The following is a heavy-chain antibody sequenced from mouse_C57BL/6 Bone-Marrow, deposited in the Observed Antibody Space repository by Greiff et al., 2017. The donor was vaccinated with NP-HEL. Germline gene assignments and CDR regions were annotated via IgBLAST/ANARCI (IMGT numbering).Heavy chain of an antibody. Sequence: QVQLQQPGAELVMPGASVKLSCKASGYTFTSYWMHWVKQRPGQGLEWIGEIDPSDSYTNYNQKFKGKSPLTVDNSSSTAYMQRSSLTSEDSAVYYCARLVNWDREFAYWGQGTLVTVSA. V-gene: IGHV1-69*01. D-gene: IGHD4-1*01. CDR2: IDPSDSYT. CDR1: GYTFTSYW. J-gene: IGHJ3*01. CDR3: ARLVNWDREFAY.